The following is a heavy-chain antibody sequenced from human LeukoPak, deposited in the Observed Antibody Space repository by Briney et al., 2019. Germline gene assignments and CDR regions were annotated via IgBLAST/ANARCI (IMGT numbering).Heavy chain of an antibody. V-gene: IGHV3-23*01. CDR2: ISGSGGST. J-gene: IGHJ4*02. Sequence: GGSLRLSCAASGFTFSSYSMNWVRQAPGKGLEWVSVISGSGGSTYYADSVKGRFTISRDNSKNTLYLQMNSLRAEDTAVYYCAKSFAYNILTGYYDYWGQGTLVTVSS. D-gene: IGHD3-9*01. CDR3: AKSFAYNILTGYYDY. CDR1: GFTFSSYS.